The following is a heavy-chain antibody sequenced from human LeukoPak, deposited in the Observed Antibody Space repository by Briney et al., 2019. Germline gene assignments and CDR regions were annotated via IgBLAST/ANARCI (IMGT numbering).Heavy chain of an antibody. D-gene: IGHD1-26*01. CDR1: GFTFSSYA. CDR3: AAPSGSYWKSAFDI. J-gene: IGHJ3*02. V-gene: IGHV3-30-3*01. CDR2: ISYDGSNK. Sequence: PGGSLRLSCAASGFTFSSYAMHWVRQAPGKGLEWVAVISYDGSNKYYADSVKGRFTISRDNSKNTLYLQMNSLRAEDTAVYYCAAPSGSYWKSAFDIWGQGTMVTVSS.